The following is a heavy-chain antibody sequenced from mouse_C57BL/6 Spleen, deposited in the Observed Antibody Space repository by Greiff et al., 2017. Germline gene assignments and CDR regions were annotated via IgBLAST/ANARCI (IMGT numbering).Heavy chain of an antibody. CDR2: IDPSDSYT. J-gene: IGHJ3*01. V-gene: IGHV1-69*01. D-gene: IGHD1-1*02. CDR3: ARGVGSWFAY. Sequence: QVQLKQPGAELVMPGASVKLSCKASGYTFTSYWMHWVKQRPGQGLEWIGEIDPSDSYTNYNQKFKGKSTLTVDKSSSTAYMQLSSLTSEDSAVYYCARGVGSWFAYWGQGTLVTVSA. CDR1: GYTFTSYW.